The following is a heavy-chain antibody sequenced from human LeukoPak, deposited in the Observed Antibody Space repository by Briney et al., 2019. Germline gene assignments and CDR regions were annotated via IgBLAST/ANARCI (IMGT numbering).Heavy chain of an antibody. D-gene: IGHD1-14*01. CDR1: GYSISSGYY. V-gene: IGHV4-38-2*02. J-gene: IGHJ3*02. CDR3: ARTTSGAFDI. Sequence: SETLSLTYTVSGYSISSGYYWGWIRQPPGKGLEWIGSIYHSGSTYYNPSLKSRVTISVDTSKNQFSLKLSSVTAADTAVYYCARTTSGAFDIWGQGTMVTVSS. CDR2: IYHSGST.